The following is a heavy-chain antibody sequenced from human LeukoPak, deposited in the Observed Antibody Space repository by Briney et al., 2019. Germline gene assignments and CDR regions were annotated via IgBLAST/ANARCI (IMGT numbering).Heavy chain of an antibody. V-gene: IGHV3-48*03. CDR3: ARSQLWLLGY. J-gene: IGHJ4*02. CDR2: ISSSGSTI. Sequence: PGGSLRLSCAASGFTFSSYEMNWVRQAPGKGLEWVSYISSSGSTIYYADSVKGRFTTSRDNAKNSLYLQMNSLRAEDTAVYYCARSQLWLLGYWGQGTLVTVSS. CDR1: GFTFSSYE. D-gene: IGHD5-18*01.